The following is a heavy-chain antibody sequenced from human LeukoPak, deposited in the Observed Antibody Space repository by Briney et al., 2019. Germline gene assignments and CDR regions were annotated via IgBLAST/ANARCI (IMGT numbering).Heavy chain of an antibody. D-gene: IGHD3-10*01. CDR2: IYHSGST. CDR3: ARDIDRYYGSDN. Sequence: SETLSLTCTVSGYSTSSGYYWGWIRQPPGKGLEWIGNIYHSGSTYYNPSLKSRVTISVDTSKNQFSLKLSSLTAADTAVYYCARDIDRYYGSDNWGQGTLVTVSS. V-gene: IGHV4-38-2*02. CDR1: GYSTSSGYY. J-gene: IGHJ4*02.